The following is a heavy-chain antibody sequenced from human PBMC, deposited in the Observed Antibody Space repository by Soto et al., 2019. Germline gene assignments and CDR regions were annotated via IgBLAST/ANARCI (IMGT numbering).Heavy chain of an antibody. Sequence: EVQLVESGGGLVKPGGSLRLSCAASGFTFSSYSMNWVRQAPGKGLEWVSSISSSSSYIYYGDSVKGRFTISSDNAKNYHNLHTNSLRADDAAVYYCAREDYYGWGSYYDYDYYYFDLWGKGTTVTVSS. J-gene: IGHJ6*03. CDR3: AREDYYGWGSYYDYDYYYFDL. CDR2: ISSSSSYI. D-gene: IGHD3-10*01. CDR1: GFTFSSYS. V-gene: IGHV3-21*01.